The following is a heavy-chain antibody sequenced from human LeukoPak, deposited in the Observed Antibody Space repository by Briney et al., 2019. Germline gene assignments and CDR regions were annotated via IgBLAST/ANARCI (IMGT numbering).Heavy chain of an antibody. D-gene: IGHD2-2*01. J-gene: IGHJ4*02. CDR1: GFTFSNYA. Sequence: TGGSLRLSCAASGFTFSNYAMSWVRQAPGKGLEWVSSISGSGGSTNYADSVKGRFTISRDNSKNTLYLQMHSLRADDTAVYYCAKALGYCSSTNCDYYFDYWGQGTLVTVSS. V-gene: IGHV3-23*01. CDR3: AKALGYCSSTNCDYYFDY. CDR2: ISGSGGST.